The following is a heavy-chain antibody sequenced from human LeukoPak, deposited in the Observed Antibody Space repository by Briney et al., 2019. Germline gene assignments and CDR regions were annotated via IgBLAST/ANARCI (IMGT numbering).Heavy chain of an antibody. D-gene: IGHD2-21*02. CDR1: GFTFDDYG. Sequence: GGSLRLSCAASGFTFDDYGMSWVRQAPGKGLEWVSGINWNGGSTGYADSVKGRFNISRDNAKNSLYLQMNSLRAEDTALYYCARGGMCGGDCSMQIDIWGQGTMVTVSS. CDR2: INWNGGST. J-gene: IGHJ3*02. V-gene: IGHV3-20*04. CDR3: ARGGMCGGDCSMQIDI.